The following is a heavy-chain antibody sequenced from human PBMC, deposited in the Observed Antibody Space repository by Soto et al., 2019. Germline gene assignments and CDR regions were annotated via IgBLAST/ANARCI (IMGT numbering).Heavy chain of an antibody. CDR3: AKGPPYQGCSSTSCPDIDY. CDR1: GFTFSSYG. Sequence: GGSLRLSCAASGFTFSSYGMHWVRQAPGKGLEWVAVISYDGSNKYYADSVKGRFTISRDNSKNTLYPQMNSLRAEDTAVYYCAKGPPYQGCSSTSCPDIDYSGQGTLVTVSS. D-gene: IGHD2-2*01. J-gene: IGHJ4*02. V-gene: IGHV3-30*18. CDR2: ISYDGSNK.